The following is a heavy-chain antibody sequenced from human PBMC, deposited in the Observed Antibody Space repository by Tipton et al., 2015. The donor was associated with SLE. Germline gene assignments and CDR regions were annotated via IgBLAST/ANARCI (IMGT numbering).Heavy chain of an antibody. CDR1: GYSITSGYF. CDR3: ARHSGVAAAPTNYYGMDV. D-gene: IGHD6-13*01. CDR2: IYYTGNT. Sequence: PGLVKPSETLSLSCGVSGYSITSGYFWAWFRQPPGKGLEWIGYIYYTGNTYYNPFLKSRVTISVDTSKNQFSLNLYSVTAADTAVYYCARHSGVAAAPTNYYGMDVWGQGTTVTVSS. V-gene: IGHV4-38-2*01. J-gene: IGHJ6*02.